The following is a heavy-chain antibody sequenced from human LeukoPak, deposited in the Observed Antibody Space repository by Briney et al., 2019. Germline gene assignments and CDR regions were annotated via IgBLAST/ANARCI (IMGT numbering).Heavy chain of an antibody. V-gene: IGHV3-30*04. CDR1: GFTFSSYA. CDR2: ISYDGSNK. J-gene: IGHJ4*02. CDR3: AREAVGAIYFDY. Sequence: GRSLRLSCAASGFTFSSYAMHWVRQAPGKGLEWVAVISYDGSNKYYADSVKGRFTISRDNSKNTVYLQMNSLRAEDTAVYYCAREAVGAIYFDYWGQGTLVTVSS. D-gene: IGHD1-26*01.